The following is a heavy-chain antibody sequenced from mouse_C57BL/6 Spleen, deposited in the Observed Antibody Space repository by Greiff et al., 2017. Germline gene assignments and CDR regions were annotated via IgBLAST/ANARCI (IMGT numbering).Heavy chain of an antibody. CDR1: GYSFTGYY. V-gene: IGHV1-42*01. CDR3: ARLGYGSSYEYYFDY. J-gene: IGHJ2*01. CDR2: INPSTGGT. Sequence: EVQRVESGPELVKPGASVKISCKASGYSFTGYYMNWVKQSPEKSLEWIGEINPSTGGTTYNQKFKAKATLTVDKSSSTAYMQLKSLTSEDSAVYYCARLGYGSSYEYYFDYWGQGTTLTVSS. D-gene: IGHD1-1*01.